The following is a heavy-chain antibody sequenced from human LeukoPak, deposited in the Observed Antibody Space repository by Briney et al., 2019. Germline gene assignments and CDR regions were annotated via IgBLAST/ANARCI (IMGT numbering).Heavy chain of an antibody. CDR3: EKTVPSSGFAVDY. V-gene: IGHV3-23*01. J-gene: IGHJ4*02. CDR1: GFTFGSYA. CDR2: ISGSGSAT. D-gene: IGHD6-13*01. Sequence: PGGSLRLSCAASGFTFGSYAMTWVRQAPGKGLEWVSAISGSGSATYYADSVKGRFTISRDNSRNTLFLQMSSLRGEDTAVYYCEKTVPSSGFAVDYWGQGSLVTVSS.